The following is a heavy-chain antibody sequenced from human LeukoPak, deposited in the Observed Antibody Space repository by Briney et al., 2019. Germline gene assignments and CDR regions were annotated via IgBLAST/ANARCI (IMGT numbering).Heavy chain of an antibody. V-gene: IGHV3-49*03. J-gene: IGHJ4*02. CDR3: TRDPYGSGSYPDY. Sequence: PGGSLRLSCAASGFTFSTYAMSWCRQAPGKGLEWVGLIRSKVYGGTTEYAASVKGRFTISRDDSKSLAYLQMISLKTEDTAVYYCTRDPYGSGSYPDYWGQGTLVTVSS. D-gene: IGHD3-10*01. CDR1: GFTFSTYA. CDR2: IRSKVYGGTT.